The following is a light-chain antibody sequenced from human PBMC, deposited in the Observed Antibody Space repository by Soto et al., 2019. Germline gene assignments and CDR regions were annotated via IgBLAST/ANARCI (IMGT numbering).Light chain of an antibody. J-gene: IGLJ1*01. V-gene: IGLV2-14*01. CDR3: SSYTSSSTSV. CDR2: EVS. Sequence: QSALTQPASVSGSPGQSITISCTGTSSDVGGYNYVSWYQQHPGKAPKLMIYEVSNRPSGVSNRFSGSKSGNTASLAISGLQAEDEAEYYCSSYTSSSTSVFGTGTKVPVL. CDR1: SSDVGGYNY.